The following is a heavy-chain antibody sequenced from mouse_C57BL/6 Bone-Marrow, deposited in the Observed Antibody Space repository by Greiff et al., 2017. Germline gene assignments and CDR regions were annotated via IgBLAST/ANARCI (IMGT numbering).Heavy chain of an antibody. CDR2: IYPGSGST. V-gene: IGHV1-55*01. Sequence: VQLQQPGAELVKPGASVKMSCKASGYTFTSYWITWVQPRPGQGLEWIGDIYPGSGSTNYNETFKSKATLTVDTSSSTAYMQLSSLTSEDSAVYYCARKRIYYDPYYYAMDYWGQGTSVTVSA. D-gene: IGHD2-4*01. J-gene: IGHJ4*01. CDR1: GYTFTSYW. CDR3: ARKRIYYDPYYYAMDY.